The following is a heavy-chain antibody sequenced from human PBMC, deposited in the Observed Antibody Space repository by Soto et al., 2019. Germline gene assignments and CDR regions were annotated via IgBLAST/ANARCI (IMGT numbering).Heavy chain of an antibody. CDR1: GFTFSSYA. CDR3: AKDRDSGYDLVFGYFDY. V-gene: IGHV3-23*01. CDR2: ISGSGGST. Sequence: GGSLRLSCAASGFTFSSYAMSWVRQAPGKGLEWVSAISGSGGSTYYADSVKGRFTISRDNSKNTLYLQTNSLRAEDTAVYYCAKDRDSGYDLVFGYFDYWGQGTLVTVSS. J-gene: IGHJ4*02. D-gene: IGHD5-12*01.